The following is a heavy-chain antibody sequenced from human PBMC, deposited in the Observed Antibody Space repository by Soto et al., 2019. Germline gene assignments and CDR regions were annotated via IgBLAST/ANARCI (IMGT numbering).Heavy chain of an antibody. D-gene: IGHD6-13*01. V-gene: IGHV1-18*01. CDR2: ISAYTDTP. J-gene: IGHJ6*02. Sequence: GAVKVSCKASGYPFTNFGVTWVRRAPGQGLEWMGWISAYTDTPNYAQKFQGRVTMTRDTSTSTVYMELSSLRSEDTAVYFSARGPFMAAAGTSSYYYYGMDVWGQGTAVTVSS. CDR1: GYPFTNFG. CDR3: ARGPFMAAAGTSSYYYYGMDV.